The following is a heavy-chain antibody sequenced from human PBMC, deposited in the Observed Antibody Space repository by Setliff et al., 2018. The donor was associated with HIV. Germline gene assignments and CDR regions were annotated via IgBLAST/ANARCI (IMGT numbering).Heavy chain of an antibody. CDR3: ARDRHYSGLGSYGP. CDR1: GGSISSYY. D-gene: IGHD3-10*01. CDR2: IYTSGST. V-gene: IGHV4-4*07. Sequence: SETLSLTCTVSGGSISSYYWSWIRQPAGKGLEWIGRIYTSGSTNYNPSLKSRVTISIDTSRNQFSLRLTSVTAEDTAVYYCARDRHYSGLGSYGPWGPGTLVTVSS. J-gene: IGHJ5*02.